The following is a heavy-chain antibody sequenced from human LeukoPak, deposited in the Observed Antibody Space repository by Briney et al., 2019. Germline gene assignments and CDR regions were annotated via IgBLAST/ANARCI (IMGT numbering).Heavy chain of an antibody. J-gene: IGHJ4*02. D-gene: IGHD3-10*01. CDR1: GYTFTGYY. CDR3: ASPSMVPGEFRYNHLDY. Sequence: ASVKVSCKASGYTFTGYYMHWVRQAPGQGLEWMGWINPNSGGTNYAQKFQGRVTMTRDTSISTAYMELSRLRSDDTAVYYCASPSMVPGEFRYNHLDYWGQGTLVTVSS. V-gene: IGHV1-2*02. CDR2: INPNSGGT.